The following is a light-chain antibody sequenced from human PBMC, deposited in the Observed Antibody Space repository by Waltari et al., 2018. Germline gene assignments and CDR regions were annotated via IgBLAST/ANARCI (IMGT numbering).Light chain of an antibody. Sequence: DVQMTQSPSSLSTSVGDRVTVTCRASQSISRYLNWYQQKPGKAPNLLIYRASSLHRGVPSRFNGSGSGTDFTLTISSLKPEDFATYYCQQSYSIPWTFGQGTMVETK. CDR1: QSISRY. J-gene: IGKJ1*01. CDR2: RAS. CDR3: QQSYSIPWT. V-gene: IGKV1-39*01.